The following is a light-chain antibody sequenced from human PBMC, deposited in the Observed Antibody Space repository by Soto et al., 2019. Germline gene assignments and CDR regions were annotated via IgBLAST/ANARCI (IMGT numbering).Light chain of an antibody. V-gene: IGKV1-8*01. J-gene: IGKJ1*01. CDR1: QDIHNY. CDR3: QHYYNYPWT. CDR2: AAS. Sequence: AVRLTQSPSSFSASTGDRATITCRASQDIHNYLAWYQQVPGKAPKLLLYAASILQTGVPSRFSGSGSGTDFTLTIDGLQSEDFATYFCQHYYNYPWTFGQGTTVE.